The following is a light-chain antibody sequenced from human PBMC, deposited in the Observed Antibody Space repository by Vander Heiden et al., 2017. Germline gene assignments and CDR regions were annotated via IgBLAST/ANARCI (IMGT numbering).Light chain of an antibody. Sequence: QSVLTQPPSVSATPGQKVTVSCSGTSSNIGHSYVSCYRHFQGTAPNLLIFENNKRPSGSPDRSSGSKSGTSATLDITGLQTGDEADYYCGTWDYRLSHGGVFGTGTKVTVL. V-gene: IGLV1-51*01. J-gene: IGLJ1*01. CDR3: GTWDYRLSHGGV. CDR1: SSNIGHSY. CDR2: ENN.